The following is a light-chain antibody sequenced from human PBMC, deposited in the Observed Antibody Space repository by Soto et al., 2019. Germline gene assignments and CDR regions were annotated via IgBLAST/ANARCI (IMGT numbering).Light chain of an antibody. CDR1: QSVSSY. Sequence: EILLTKSSATLYFCRGERSTLACMASQSVSSYLAWYQQKPGQAPRLLIYDASNRATGIPARFSGSGSGTDFTLTISSLESEDFAVYYRQQRRNWPPWTFGQGPKVDI. J-gene: IGKJ1*01. V-gene: IGKV3-11*01. CDR3: QQRRNWPPWT. CDR2: DAS.